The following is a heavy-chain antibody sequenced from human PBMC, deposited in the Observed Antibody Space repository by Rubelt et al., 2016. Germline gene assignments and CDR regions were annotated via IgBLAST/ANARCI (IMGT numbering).Heavy chain of an antibody. CDR1: GGSISSYY. Sequence: QVQLQESGPGLVKPSETLSLTCTVSGGSISSYYWSWIRQPPGKGLEWIGYIYYSGSTNYNPSLKSRVTISVDQSKNQLSLLLTSVTAADTAGYYCAGVIEAYHFGYFVGSAFDVWGQGTMVTVS. D-gene: IGHD3-22*01. V-gene: IGHV4-59*01. CDR3: AGVIEAYHFGYFVGSAFDV. CDR2: IYYSGST. J-gene: IGHJ3*01.